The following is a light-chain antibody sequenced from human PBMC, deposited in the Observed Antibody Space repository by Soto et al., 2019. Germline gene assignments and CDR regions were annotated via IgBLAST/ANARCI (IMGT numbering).Light chain of an antibody. CDR1: QSVSNNY. J-gene: IGKJ1*01. CDR3: QQYAASPRT. CDR2: GAS. V-gene: IGKV3-20*01. Sequence: EVVLTQSPGTLSLSPRERATLSCRASQSVSNNYLAWYQHKPGQAPRLLIYGASNRAPGIPDRFSGSGSGPDFTLTISRLEPEDFAVYYCQQYAASPRTFGQGTPLEVK.